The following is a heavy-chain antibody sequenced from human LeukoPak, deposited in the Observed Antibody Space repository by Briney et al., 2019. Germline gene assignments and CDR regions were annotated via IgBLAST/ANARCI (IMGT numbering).Heavy chain of an antibody. J-gene: IGHJ4*02. D-gene: IGHD1-1*01. CDR1: GGSISSYY. V-gene: IGHV4-59*01. Sequence: SETLSLTCTVSGGSISSYYWSWIRQPPGKGLEWIGYIYYSGSTNYNPSLKSRVTISVDTSKNQFSLKLSSVTAADTAVNYCARAGYHFDYWGQGTLVTVSS. CDR2: IYYSGST. CDR3: ARAGYHFDY.